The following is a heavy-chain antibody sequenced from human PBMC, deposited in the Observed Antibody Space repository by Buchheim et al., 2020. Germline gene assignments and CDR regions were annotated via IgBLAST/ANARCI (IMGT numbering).Heavy chain of an antibody. CDR3: ARGKYRFLEWLPTYRYYYYGMDV. CDR1: GYTFTSYD. V-gene: IGHV1-8*01. CDR2: MNPNSGNT. Sequence: QVQLVQSGAEVKKPGASVKVSCKASGYTFTSYDINWVRQATGQGLEWMGWMNPNSGNTGYAQKFQGRVTMTRNTSISTAYMELSSLRSEDTAVYYCARGKYRFLEWLPTYRYYYYGMDVWGQGTT. D-gene: IGHD3-3*01. J-gene: IGHJ6*02.